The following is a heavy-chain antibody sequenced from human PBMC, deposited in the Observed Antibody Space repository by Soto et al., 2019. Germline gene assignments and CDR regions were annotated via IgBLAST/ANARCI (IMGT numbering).Heavy chain of an antibody. V-gene: IGHV1-69*02. Sequence: QVQLVQSGAEVKKPGSSVKVSCKAYGGTFSSYTISWVRQAPGQGLEWMGRIIPILGIANYAQKFQCRVTITADKSTSTAYMELSSLRSEDTAVYYCATTQGEWERPDAFDIWGQGTMVTVSS. J-gene: IGHJ3*02. D-gene: IGHD1-26*01. CDR3: ATTQGEWERPDAFDI. CDR1: GGTFSSYT. CDR2: IIPILGIA.